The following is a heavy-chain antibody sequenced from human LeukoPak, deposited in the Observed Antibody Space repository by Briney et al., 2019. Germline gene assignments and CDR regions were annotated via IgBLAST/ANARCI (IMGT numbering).Heavy chain of an antibody. CDR1: GDSVSSNSAA. J-gene: IGHJ6*02. V-gene: IGHV6-1*01. CDR2: TYYRSKWYN. D-gene: IGHD3-10*01. Sequence: SQTLSLTCAISGDSVSSNSAAWNWIRQSPSRGLEWLRRTYYRSKWYNDYAVSVKSRITINPDTSKNQFSLQLNSVTPEDTAVYYCARDREYYYGSGRSHYGMDVWGQGTTVTVSS. CDR3: ARDREYYYGSGRSHYGMDV.